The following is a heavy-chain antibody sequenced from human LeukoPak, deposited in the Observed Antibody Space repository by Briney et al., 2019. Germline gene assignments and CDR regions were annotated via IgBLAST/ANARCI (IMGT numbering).Heavy chain of an antibody. D-gene: IGHD6-13*01. CDR3: ATSVTGYSSPFYY. V-gene: IGHV3-30*02. Sequence: GGSLRLSCAASGFNFNSYDMQWVRQSPGKGLEWVTFIRYDGSEKYYVESVEGRFTISRDNSKNTLYLKMNSLRVEDTAVYYCATSVTGYSSPFYYWGQGTLVTVSP. CDR1: GFNFNSYD. J-gene: IGHJ4*02. CDR2: IRYDGSEK.